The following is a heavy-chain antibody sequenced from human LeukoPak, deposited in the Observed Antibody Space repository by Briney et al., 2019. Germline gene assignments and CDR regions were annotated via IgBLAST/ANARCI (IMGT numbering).Heavy chain of an antibody. D-gene: IGHD2-21*02. J-gene: IGHJ4*02. CDR1: GYTFTNYH. CDR2: INPDTGDK. V-gene: IGHV1-8*03. CDR3: ARTTSMTASGYDY. Sequence: ASVEVSCKASGYTFTNYHINWVRQASGQGLEWMTWINPDTGDKGYARKFQDRVTITTDTSISTAYMELSSLSSEDTAVYFCARTTSMTASGYDYWGQGTLVTVSS.